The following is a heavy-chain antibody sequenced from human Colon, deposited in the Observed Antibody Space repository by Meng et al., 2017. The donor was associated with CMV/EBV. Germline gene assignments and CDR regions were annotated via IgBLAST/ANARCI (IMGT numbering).Heavy chain of an antibody. V-gene: IGHV1-46*01. CDR1: GYTFTSYY. Sequence: ASVKVSCKASGYTFTSYYMHWVRQAPGQGLEWMGIINPSGGGTTYAQKFQARLTMTRDTSTTTVYMELSSLRSEDTAVYYCARQYDFWSEYFGYWGQGTLVTVSS. CDR3: ARQYDFWSEYFGY. J-gene: IGHJ4*02. CDR2: INPSGGGT. D-gene: IGHD3-3*01.